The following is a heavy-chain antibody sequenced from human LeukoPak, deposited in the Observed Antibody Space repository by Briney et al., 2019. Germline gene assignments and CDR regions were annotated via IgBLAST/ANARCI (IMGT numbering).Heavy chain of an antibody. V-gene: IGHV4-34*01. J-gene: IGHJ5*02. CDR2: INHSGST. D-gene: IGHD5-12*01. CDR3: ARGFIVATIGGWFDP. Sequence: SETLSLTCAVYGGSFSGYYWSWIRQPPGKGLEWIGEINHSGSTNYNPSLKSRVTISVDTSKNQFPLKLSSVTAADTAVYYCARGFIVATIGGWFDPWGQGTLVTVSS. CDR1: GGSFSGYY.